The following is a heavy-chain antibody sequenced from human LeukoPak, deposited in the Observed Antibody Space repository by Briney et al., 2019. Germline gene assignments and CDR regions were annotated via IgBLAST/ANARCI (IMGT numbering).Heavy chain of an antibody. CDR3: ARDLRGSGWSGDYYYGMDV. Sequence: GGSLRLSCAASGFTFSSYAMHWVRQAPGKGLEWVAVISYDGSNKYYADSVKGRFTISRDNSENTLYLQMNSLRAEDTAVYYCARDLRGSGWSGDYYYGMDVWGKGTTVTVSS. J-gene: IGHJ6*04. CDR2: ISYDGSNK. CDR1: GFTFSSYA. D-gene: IGHD6-19*01. V-gene: IGHV3-30*04.